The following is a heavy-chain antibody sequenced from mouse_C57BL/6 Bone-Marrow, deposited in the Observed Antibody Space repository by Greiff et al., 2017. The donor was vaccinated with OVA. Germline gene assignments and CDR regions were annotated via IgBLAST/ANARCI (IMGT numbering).Heavy chain of an antibody. J-gene: IGHJ1*03. CDR1: GFSLTSYG. Sequence: QVHVKQSGPGLVQPSQSLSITCTVSGFSLTSYGVHWVRQSPGKGLEWLGVIWSGGSTDYNAAFISRLSISKDNSKSQVFFKMNSLQADDTAIYYCARNRRNYGDWYFDVWGTGTTVTVSS. CDR2: IWSGGST. CDR3: ARNRRNYGDWYFDV. D-gene: IGHD2-1*01. V-gene: IGHV2-2*01.